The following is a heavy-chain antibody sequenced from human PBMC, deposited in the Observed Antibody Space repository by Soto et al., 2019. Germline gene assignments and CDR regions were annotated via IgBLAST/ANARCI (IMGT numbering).Heavy chain of an antibody. V-gene: IGHV3-30*18. CDR2: ISYDGSNK. CDR1: GFTFSSYG. Sequence: GGSLRLSCAASGFTFSSYGMHWVRQAPGKGLEWVAVISYDGSNKYYADSVKGRFTISRDNSKNTLYLQMNSLRAEDTAVYYCAKDLDIWGQGTLVTVSS. J-gene: IGHJ4*02. CDR3: AKDLDI. D-gene: IGHD3-9*01.